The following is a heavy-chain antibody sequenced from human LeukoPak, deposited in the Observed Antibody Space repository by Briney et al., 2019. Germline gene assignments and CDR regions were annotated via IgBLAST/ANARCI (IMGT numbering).Heavy chain of an antibody. CDR1: GSIFSNYW. CDR3: VRMTYYFDP. J-gene: IGHJ4*02. V-gene: IGHV3-7*01. Sequence: GGSLNLSCAPSGSIFSNYWMSWFRQAPGKGLEWVANIKQDGSEKYYVDSVKGRFTIYRDNAENSLYLQMNSLRAEDTALYYCVRMTYYFDPWGQGILVTVSS. CDR2: IKQDGSEK.